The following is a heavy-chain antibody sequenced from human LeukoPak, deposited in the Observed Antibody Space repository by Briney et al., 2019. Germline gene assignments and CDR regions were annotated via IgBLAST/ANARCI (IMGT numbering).Heavy chain of an antibody. V-gene: IGHV1-18*01. J-gene: IGHJ6*02. CDR3: ARDGKGDYDFWSGPHKYYYYYYGMDV. D-gene: IGHD3-3*01. CDR1: GYTFTSYG. CDR2: ISAHNGNT. Sequence: ASVKVSCKASGYTFTSYGISWVRQAPGQGLEWMGWISAHNGNTNYAQKLQGRVTMTTDTSTSTAYMELRSLRSDDTAVYYCARDGKGDYDFWSGPHKYYYYYYGMDVWGQGTTVTVSS.